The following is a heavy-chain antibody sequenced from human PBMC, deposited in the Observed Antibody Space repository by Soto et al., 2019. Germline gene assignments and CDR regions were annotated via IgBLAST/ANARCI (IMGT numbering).Heavy chain of an antibody. Sequence: ASVKVSCKASGYTFTTFAMHWVRQAPGQGLEWMGWINAGNGDTRYSQSFQGRVTITRDTSASTVYMELSSLTSEDTAVYYCARDRATQVLGTGCFGPGGQGTLVTVSS. CDR1: GYTFTTFA. V-gene: IGHV1-3*01. D-gene: IGHD6-13*01. J-gene: IGHJ5*02. CDR2: INAGNGDT. CDR3: ARDRATQVLGTGCFGP.